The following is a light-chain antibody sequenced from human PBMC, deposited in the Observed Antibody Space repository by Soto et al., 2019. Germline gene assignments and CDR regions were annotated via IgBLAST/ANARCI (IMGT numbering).Light chain of an antibody. CDR3: QQYGSSPKT. J-gene: IGKJ1*01. Sequence: DIVLTQSPGTLSLSPGERATLSCGASQSINSRSLAWYQQKPGQAPRLLIYSASSRATGIPDRFSGSGSGTDFTLTISRLEPEDFAVYYCQQYGSSPKTFGQGTKVDIK. CDR2: SAS. V-gene: IGKV3-20*01. CDR1: QSINSRS.